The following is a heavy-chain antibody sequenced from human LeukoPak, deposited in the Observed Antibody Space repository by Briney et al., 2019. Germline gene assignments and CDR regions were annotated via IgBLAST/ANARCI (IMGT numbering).Heavy chain of an antibody. D-gene: IGHD1-26*01. CDR2: ISLSGRT. J-gene: IGHJ4*02. CDR1: GGSISRTNW. CDR3: SRESGAFSPFGY. V-gene: IGHV4-4*02. Sequence: SETLSLTCDVSGGSISRTNWWSWVRQSPGQGLEWIGEISLSGRTNFNPSLQSRVTMSLDESKNQLSLDLASVTAADTAVYYCSRESGAFSPFGYWGQGTLVTVHS.